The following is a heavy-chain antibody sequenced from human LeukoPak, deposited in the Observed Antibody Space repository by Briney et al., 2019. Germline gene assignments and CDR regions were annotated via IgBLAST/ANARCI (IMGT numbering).Heavy chain of an antibody. J-gene: IGHJ6*02. V-gene: IGHV5-51*01. CDR1: GYSFTSYW. CDR2: IYPVDSDT. Sequence: GESLKISCKGSGYSFTSYWIGWVRQMPGKGLEWMGIIYPVDSDTRYSPSFQGQVTISADKSISTAYLQWSSLKASDTAMYYCARRVPLSTAYYYYYGMDVWGRGTTVTVSS. D-gene: IGHD4-17*01. CDR3: ARRVPLSTAYYYYYGMDV.